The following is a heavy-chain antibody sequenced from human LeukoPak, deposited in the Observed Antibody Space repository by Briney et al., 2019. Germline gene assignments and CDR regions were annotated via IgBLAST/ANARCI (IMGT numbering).Heavy chain of an antibody. J-gene: IGHJ4*02. CDR1: GFTFSSYA. Sequence: GGSLRLSCAASGFTFSSYAMSWVRQAPGKGLEWVSGISGGGGTTYFADSVKGRFTISRDNSKNTLFLQMNSLRAEDTAVYYCAKGNTVKYNSGQFDSWGQGTLVTVSS. V-gene: IGHV3-23*01. D-gene: IGHD6-19*01. CDR3: AKGNTVKYNSGQFDS. CDR2: ISGGGGTT.